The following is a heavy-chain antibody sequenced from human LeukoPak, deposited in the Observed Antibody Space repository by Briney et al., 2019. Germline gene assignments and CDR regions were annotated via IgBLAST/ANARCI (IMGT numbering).Heavy chain of an antibody. D-gene: IGHD2-15*01. V-gene: IGHV4-39*07. CDR1: GGSISSSSYY. CDR2: IHYSGST. J-gene: IGHJ6*03. CDR3: ARVRCSGGSCPYYYYYYYMDV. Sequence: QTSETLSLTCTVSGGSISSSSYYWAWIRQPPGKGLEWIGSIHYSGSTYYNPSLQSRFTISIDTSKNQFSLKLRFVTAADTAVYYCARVRCSGGSCPYYYYYYYMDVWGKGTTVTVSS.